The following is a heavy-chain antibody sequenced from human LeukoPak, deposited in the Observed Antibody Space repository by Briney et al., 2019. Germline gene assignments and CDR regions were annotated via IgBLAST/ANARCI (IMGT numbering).Heavy chain of an antibody. D-gene: IGHD5-24*01. CDR2: IIPIFGTA. Sequence: SVKVSCKASGGTFSSYAISWVRQAPGQGLEWMGGIIPIFGTANYAQKFQGRVTITADESTSTAYMGLSSLRSEDTAVYYCARNPQRWLQLPGYFDYWGQGTLVTVSS. V-gene: IGHV1-69*13. CDR1: GGTFSSYA. J-gene: IGHJ4*02. CDR3: ARNPQRWLQLPGYFDY.